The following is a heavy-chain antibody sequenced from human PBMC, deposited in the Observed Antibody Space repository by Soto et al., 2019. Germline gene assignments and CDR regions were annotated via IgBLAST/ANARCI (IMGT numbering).Heavy chain of an antibody. V-gene: IGHV3-23*01. Sequence: LRLSCTASGFTFTNYAMNWVRQAPGKGLEWVSSISSSGGSSFYADSAKGRFTVSRDNSRNTVFLQMSSLRTDDTAVYYCAKDLSAIAVAGNGYYYGLDVWGQGTTVTVSS. CDR3: AKDLSAIAVAGNGYYYGLDV. D-gene: IGHD6-19*01. CDR2: ISSSGGSS. CDR1: GFTFTNYA. J-gene: IGHJ6*02.